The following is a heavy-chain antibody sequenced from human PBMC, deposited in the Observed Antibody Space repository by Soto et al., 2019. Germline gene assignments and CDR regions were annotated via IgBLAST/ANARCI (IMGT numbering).Heavy chain of an antibody. Sequence: VQLVESGGGLVQPGGSLRLSCAASGFNFNNYWMSWVRQAPGKGLEWVANIKEDGSEKYYVDSVKGRFTISRDNAKNSMYLEMNSLTAEDTAVYYCARDGGTYCSGGNCLVDYWGQGTLVTVSS. D-gene: IGHD2-15*01. CDR1: GFNFNNYW. V-gene: IGHV3-7*01. CDR2: IKEDGSEK. CDR3: ARDGGTYCSGGNCLVDY. J-gene: IGHJ4*02.